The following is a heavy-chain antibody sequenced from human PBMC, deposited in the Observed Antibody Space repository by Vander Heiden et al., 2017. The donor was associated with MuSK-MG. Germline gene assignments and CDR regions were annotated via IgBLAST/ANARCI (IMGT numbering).Heavy chain of an antibody. J-gene: IGHJ5*02. D-gene: IGHD2-2*01. CDR1: GGSISSSTYY. CDR3: ARVPPLYCSSSTCYPRIDV. Sequence: QLQVQESGPGLVKPSETLSLTCTVSGGSISSSTYYWGWIRLPPGKGLEWIGSISYSGRTYYNPSLKSRVTMSVDTSKNQFSLKLSSVTAADTAVYYCARVPPLYCSSSTCYPRIDVWGQGTLVTVSS. V-gene: IGHV4-39*01. CDR2: ISYSGRT.